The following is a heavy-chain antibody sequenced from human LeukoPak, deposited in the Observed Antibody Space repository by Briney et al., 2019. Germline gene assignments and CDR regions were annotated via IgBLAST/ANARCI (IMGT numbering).Heavy chain of an antibody. CDR2: IYYSGST. J-gene: IGHJ4*02. V-gene: IGHV4-4*02. CDR1: GFSFSSHW. CDR3: ARDPGY. Sequence: GSLRLSCAASGFSFSSHWMSWVRQAPGKGLEWIGSIYYSGSTYYNPSLKSRVTISVDTSKNQFSLKLSSVTAADTAVYYCARDPGYWGQGTLVTVSS.